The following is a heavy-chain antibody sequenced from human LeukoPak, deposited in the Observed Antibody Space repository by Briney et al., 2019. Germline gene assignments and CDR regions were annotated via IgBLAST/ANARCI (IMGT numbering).Heavy chain of an antibody. D-gene: IGHD2-15*01. CDR2: IKQDGSEK. Sequence: PGGSLRLSCVASGVTFSSYWMSWVRQAPGKGLEWVANIKQDGSEKYYVDSVKGRFTISRDNAKNSLYLQMNSLRAEDTAVYYCARALSGPRSFFDIWGQGT. J-gene: IGHJ3*02. V-gene: IGHV3-7*04. CDR1: GVTFSSYW. CDR3: ARALSGPRSFFDI.